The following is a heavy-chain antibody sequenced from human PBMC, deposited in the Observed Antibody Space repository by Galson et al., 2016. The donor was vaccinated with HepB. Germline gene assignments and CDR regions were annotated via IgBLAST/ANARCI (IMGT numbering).Heavy chain of an antibody. CDR2: VSHSSTYV. CDR3: ARSLGWYFDV. Sequence: SLRLSCAASGFTFDNYTMNWLRQAPGEGLERVSSVSHSSTYVYYADSVEGRFTISRDNAKNSLYLEMNSLRVEDTAVFYCARSLGWYFDVWGRGTLVTVSS. D-gene: IGHD6-6*01. J-gene: IGHJ2*01. V-gene: IGHV3-21*01. CDR1: GFTFDNYT.